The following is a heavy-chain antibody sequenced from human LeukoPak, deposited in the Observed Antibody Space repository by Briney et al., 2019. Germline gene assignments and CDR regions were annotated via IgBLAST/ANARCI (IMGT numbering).Heavy chain of an antibody. V-gene: IGHV3-9*01. CDR3: VKDWGSSGKGNFQH. D-gene: IGHD6-19*01. Sequence: GGSLRLSCAASGFTFDDYAMHWVRQAPGKGLEWVSGISWNSGSIGYADSVKGRFTISRDNAKNSLYLQMNSLRADDTALYYCVKDWGSSGKGNFQHWGQGTLVTVSS. CDR2: ISWNSGSI. J-gene: IGHJ1*01. CDR1: GFTFDDYA.